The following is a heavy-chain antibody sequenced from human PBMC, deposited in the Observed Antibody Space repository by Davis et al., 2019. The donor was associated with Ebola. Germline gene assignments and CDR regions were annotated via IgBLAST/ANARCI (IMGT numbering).Heavy chain of an antibody. J-gene: IGHJ6*02. CDR3: ARGVTYSSSSDVYYYYGMDV. V-gene: IGHV1-69*06. D-gene: IGHD6-6*01. CDR2: IIPIFGTA. Sequence: SVKVSCKGSGYSFTSYGISWVRQAPGQGLEWMGGIIPIFGTANYAQKFQGRVTITADKSTSTAYMELSSLRSEDTAVYYCARGVTYSSSSDVYYYYGMDVWGQGTTVTVSS. CDR1: GYSFTSYG.